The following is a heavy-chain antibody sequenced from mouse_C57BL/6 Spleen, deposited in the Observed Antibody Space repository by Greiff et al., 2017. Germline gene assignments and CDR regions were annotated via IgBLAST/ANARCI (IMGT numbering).Heavy chain of an antibody. J-gene: IGHJ4*01. Sequence: VQLQQSGPVLVKPGASVKMSCKASGYTFTDYYMNWVKQSHGKSLEWIGVINPYNGGTSYNQKFKGKATLTVDKSSSTAYMELNSLTSEDSAVYCGARAGDYYAREYWGQGTSVTVSS. CDR1: GYTFTDYY. CDR2: INPYNGGT. CDR3: ARAGDYYAREY. V-gene: IGHV1-19*01.